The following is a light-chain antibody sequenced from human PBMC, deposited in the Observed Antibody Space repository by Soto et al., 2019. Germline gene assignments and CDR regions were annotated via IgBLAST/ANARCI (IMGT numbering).Light chain of an antibody. J-gene: IGKJ2*01. CDR1: QTVLHSPNNKNY. CDR2: WAS. Sequence: DIVMTQSPDSLAVALGERATINCKSSQTVLHSPNNKNYLVWYQQKPGQPPKLLIYWASTRESGVPDRFSGSGSGTDFTLTISSLQAEDVAVYYCQQYYTSPFTFGQGTKLEI. CDR3: QQYYTSPFT. V-gene: IGKV4-1*01.